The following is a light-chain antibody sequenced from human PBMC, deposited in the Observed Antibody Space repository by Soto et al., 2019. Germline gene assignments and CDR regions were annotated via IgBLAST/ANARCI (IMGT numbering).Light chain of an antibody. CDR1: SSNIGNNY. CDR2: DNN. V-gene: IGLV1-51*01. CDR3: GTWDSSLGASGV. Sequence: QSVLTQPPSVSAAPGQKVTISCSGSSSNIGNNYVSWYQQLPGTAPKLLIYDNNKRPSGIPDRFSGSKSGTSATLGITGLQTGDEADYYCGTWDSSLGASGVFGTGTKGTVL. J-gene: IGLJ1*01.